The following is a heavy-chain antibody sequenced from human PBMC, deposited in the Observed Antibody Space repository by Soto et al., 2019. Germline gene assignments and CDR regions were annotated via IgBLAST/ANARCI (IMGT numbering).Heavy chain of an antibody. V-gene: IGHV3-30*03. J-gene: IGHJ4*02. CDR1: GFTVNTYG. CDR3: TGEVASGY. Sequence: QVQLGESGGGVVQPGRSLRLSCAVSGFTVNTYGMHWVRQAPGKGLERVAVISRDGGSKFYADSVKGRFTISRDNSRNTLFLEMNSLRGDDMAVYYCTGEVASGYWGQGTLVTISS. CDR2: ISRDGGSK. D-gene: IGHD2-8*02.